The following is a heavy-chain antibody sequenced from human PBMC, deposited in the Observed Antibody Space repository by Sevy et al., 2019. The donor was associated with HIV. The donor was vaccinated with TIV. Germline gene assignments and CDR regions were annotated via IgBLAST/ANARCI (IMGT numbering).Heavy chain of an antibody. Sequence: GGSLRLSCVASGFTFKNYWMHWVRQAPGKGLVWVSHINGDRGSTTYADSVKGRFTISRDNAKNTLYLQMNSLRVEDTALYFCTREKGTASGPSWFDPWGQGTLVTVSS. CDR3: TREKGTASGPSWFDP. D-gene: IGHD2-21*02. J-gene: IGHJ5*02. V-gene: IGHV3-74*01. CDR2: INGDRGST. CDR1: GFTFKNYW.